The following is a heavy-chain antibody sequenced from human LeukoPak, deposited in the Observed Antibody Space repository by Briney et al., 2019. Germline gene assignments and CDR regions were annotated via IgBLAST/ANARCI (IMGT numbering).Heavy chain of an antibody. CDR1: GFTFSTYE. CDR3: ARANWLDY. V-gene: IGHV3-48*03. CDR2: ISGNGRTI. Sequence: PRSSLRLSCAASGFTFSTYEMNWVRQAPGKGLEWVSYISGNGRTINYVDSVKGRFTISRDSAKSSLYLQMNSLRAEDTAVYYCARANWLDYWGQGTLVTVSS. J-gene: IGHJ5*01.